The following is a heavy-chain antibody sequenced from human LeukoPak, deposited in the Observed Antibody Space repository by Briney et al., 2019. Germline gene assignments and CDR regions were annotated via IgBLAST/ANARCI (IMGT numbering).Heavy chain of an antibody. V-gene: IGHV3-23*01. CDR1: GFSFGSYA. CDR2: ICGSVSGSGVST. Sequence: PGGSLRLSCAASGFSFGSYAMSWVRQAAGKGLEWVSEICGSVSGSGVSTYYADSVKGRFTISRDNSKNTLYLQMNSLRDEDTAIYYCAKSNSGSYYYFDYWGQGTLVTVSS. J-gene: IGHJ4*02. D-gene: IGHD1-26*01. CDR3: AKSNSGSYYYFDY.